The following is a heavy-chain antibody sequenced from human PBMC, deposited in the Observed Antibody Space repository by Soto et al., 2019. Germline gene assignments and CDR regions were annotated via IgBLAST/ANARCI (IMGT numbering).Heavy chain of an antibody. J-gene: IGHJ5*02. Sequence: QVQLQESGPALVTPSQTLSLTCTVSGGSISSGDYYWSWIRQPPGKGLEWIGYIYYSGSTYYNPSLKSRVTISVDTSKNQFSLNLSSVTAADTAVFYCARTYYYGSGSYANWFDPWGQGTLVTVSS. D-gene: IGHD3-10*01. CDR2: IYYSGST. CDR3: ARTYYYGSGSYANWFDP. CDR1: GGSISSGDYY. V-gene: IGHV4-30-4*01.